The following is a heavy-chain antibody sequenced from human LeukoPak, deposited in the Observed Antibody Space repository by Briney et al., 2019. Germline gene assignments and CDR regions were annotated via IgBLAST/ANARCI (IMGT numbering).Heavy chain of an antibody. D-gene: IGHD6-19*01. Sequence: PGGSLRLSCVASGFTFSSYAMNWVRQAPGKGLVWVSRINSIDVDGSSTSYVDSVKGRFTISRDNAKNTVYLQMNSLRAEDTAVYYCARGLSIAVASGMDVWGQGTTVTVSS. J-gene: IGHJ6*02. CDR2: INSIDVDGSST. V-gene: IGHV3-74*01. CDR1: GFTFSSYA. CDR3: ARGLSIAVASGMDV.